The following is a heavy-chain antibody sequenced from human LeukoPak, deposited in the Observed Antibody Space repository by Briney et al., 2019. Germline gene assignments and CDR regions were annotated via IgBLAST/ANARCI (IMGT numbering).Heavy chain of an antibody. Sequence: GGSLRLSCAASGFIFNSDGMHWVRQAPGEGLEWVAVISYDGSNKYYADSVKGRFTISRDNSKNTLYLQMNSLRAEDTAVYYCAKSSTVSRRGFFDYWGQGTLVTVSS. CDR2: ISYDGSNK. J-gene: IGHJ4*02. CDR1: GFIFNSDG. V-gene: IGHV3-30*18. D-gene: IGHD4-17*01. CDR3: AKSSTVSRRGFFDY.